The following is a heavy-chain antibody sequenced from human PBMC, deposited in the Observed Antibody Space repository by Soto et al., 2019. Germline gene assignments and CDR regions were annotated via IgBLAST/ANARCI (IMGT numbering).Heavy chain of an antibody. Sequence: QVQLVQSGAEVKKPGASVKVSCKASGYTFTSYGLSWVRQAPGQGLEWMGWISAHNGNTNYAQKLQGRVTMTTDTSTSTAYMELRRLRSHDTAVYFCAGDGSHRKRLDYWGQGTLVTVSS. CDR2: ISAHNGNT. CDR3: AGDGSHRKRLDY. CDR1: GYTFTSYG. V-gene: IGHV1-18*01. J-gene: IGHJ4*02. D-gene: IGHD1-1*01.